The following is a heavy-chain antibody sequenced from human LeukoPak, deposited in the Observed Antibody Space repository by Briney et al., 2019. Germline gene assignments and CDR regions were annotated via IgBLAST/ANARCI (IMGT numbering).Heavy chain of an antibody. Sequence: ASVKVSCKASGYTFTSYGISWVRQAPGQGLEWMGWISAYNGNTNYAQKLQGRVTMTTDTSTSTAYMELRSLGSDDTAVYYCARVNYDSSGYYYVRSFDYWGQGPLVTVSS. CDR2: ISAYNGNT. CDR3: ARVNYDSSGYYYVRSFDY. J-gene: IGHJ4*02. D-gene: IGHD3-22*01. CDR1: GYTFTSYG. V-gene: IGHV1-18*01.